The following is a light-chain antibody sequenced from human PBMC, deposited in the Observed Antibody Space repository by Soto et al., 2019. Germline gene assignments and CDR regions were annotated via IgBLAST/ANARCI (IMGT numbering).Light chain of an antibody. CDR3: QQSYSTPRIT. CDR1: QSISTY. V-gene: IGKV1-39*01. CDR2: AAS. Sequence: DIQMTQSPSSLSASVGDRVTITCRASQSISTYLNWYQQKPGKAPKLLIFAASSLQSGVPSRFSGSGFGTDFSLTISRLQPEDFATYYCQQSYSTPRITFVQGTLLEIK. J-gene: IGKJ5*01.